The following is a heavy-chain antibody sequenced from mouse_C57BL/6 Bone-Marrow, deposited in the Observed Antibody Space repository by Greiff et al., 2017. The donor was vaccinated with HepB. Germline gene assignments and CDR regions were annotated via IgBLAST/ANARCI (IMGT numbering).Heavy chain of an antibody. CDR1: GFTFSDYG. V-gene: IGHV5-17*01. CDR2: ISSGSSTI. Sequence: EVKLVESGGGLVKPGGSLKLSCAASGFTFSDYGMHWVRQAPEKGLEWVAYISSGSSTIYYADTVKGRFTISRDNAKNTLFLQMTSLRSEDTAMYYCARPGLGPFAYWGQGTLVTVSA. CDR3: ARPGLGPFAY. J-gene: IGHJ3*01. D-gene: IGHD3-3*01.